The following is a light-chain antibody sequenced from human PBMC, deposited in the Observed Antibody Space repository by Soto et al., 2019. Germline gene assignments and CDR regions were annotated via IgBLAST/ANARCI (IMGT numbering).Light chain of an antibody. V-gene: IGKV1-5*01. CDR2: DAS. J-gene: IGKJ1*01. CDR3: QQYNNWPRT. Sequence: DIQLTKSPSTLSASVGDRVTITCRASQSISSWLAWYQQKPGKAPKLLIYDASSLESGVPSRFSGSGSGTEFTLTISSLQSEDFAVYYCQQYNNWPRTFGQGTKVDI. CDR1: QSISSW.